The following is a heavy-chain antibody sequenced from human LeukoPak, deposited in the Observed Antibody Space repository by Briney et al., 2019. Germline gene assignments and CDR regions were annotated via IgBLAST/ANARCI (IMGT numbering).Heavy chain of an antibody. V-gene: IGHV3-23*01. CDR3: ATDLFPYGSGSSTPFDF. CDR1: GFTFSNYW. Sequence: GGSLRLSCAASGFTFSNYWMHWVRQAPGKGLEWVSSISGNAGGTYYADSVKGRCTISRDNSKNTLYLQMNSLRDEDTGVYYCATDLFPYGSGSSTPFDFWGQGTLVTVSS. J-gene: IGHJ4*02. D-gene: IGHD3-10*01. CDR2: ISGNAGGT.